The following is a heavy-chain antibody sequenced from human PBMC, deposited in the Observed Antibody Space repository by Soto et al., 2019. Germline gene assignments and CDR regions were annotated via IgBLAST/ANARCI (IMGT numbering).Heavy chain of an antibody. CDR2: IYYSGST. CDR1: DSSISSGGYY. D-gene: IGHD1-1*01. J-gene: IGHJ4*02. Sequence: SETLSLTCTVSDSSISSGGYYWSWIRQHPGKGLEWIGYIYYSGSTYYNPSLKSRVTISVDTSKNQFSLKLSSVTAADTAIYYCAKLDFDSGDYWGQGTLVTVSS. V-gene: IGHV4-31*03. CDR3: AKLDFDSGDY.